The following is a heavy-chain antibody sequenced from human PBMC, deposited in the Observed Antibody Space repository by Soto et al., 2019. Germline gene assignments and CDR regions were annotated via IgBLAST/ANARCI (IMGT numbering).Heavy chain of an antibody. Sequence: AASVKVSCKASGYTFTSYGISWVRQAPGQGLEWMGWISAYNGNTNYAQKLQGRVTMTTDTSTSTAYMELRSLRSDDTAVYYCAREAWYSSSSVNDYWGQGTLVTVSS. CDR1: GYTFTSYG. CDR3: AREAWYSSSSVNDY. CDR2: ISAYNGNT. J-gene: IGHJ4*02. D-gene: IGHD6-6*01. V-gene: IGHV1-18*01.